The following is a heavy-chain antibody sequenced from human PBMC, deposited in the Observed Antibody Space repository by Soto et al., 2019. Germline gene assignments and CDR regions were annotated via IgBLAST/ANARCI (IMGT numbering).Heavy chain of an antibody. V-gene: IGHV1-3*01. J-gene: IGHJ6*01. Sequence: ASVKVSCKASGYTFTSYAMHWVRQAPGQRLEWMGWINAGNGNTKYSQKFQGRVTITRDTSASTAYMELSSLRPEDTAVYYCARDXRVNPQRNYYYYYGMDVWGQGTTVTVSS. CDR3: ARDXRVNPQRNYYYYYGMDV. CDR2: INAGNGNT. CDR1: GYTFTSYA. D-gene: IGHD2-21*01.